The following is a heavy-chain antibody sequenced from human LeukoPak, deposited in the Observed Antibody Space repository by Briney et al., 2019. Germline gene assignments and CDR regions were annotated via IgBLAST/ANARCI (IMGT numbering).Heavy chain of an antibody. D-gene: IGHD5-24*01. J-gene: IGHJ6*03. Sequence: GGSLRLSCAASGFTFDDYAMHWVRQAPGKGLEWVSGISWNSGSIGYADSVKGRFTISRDNAKNPLYLQMNSLRAEDTALYYCARFSYYMDVWGKGTTVTVSS. CDR2: ISWNSGSI. V-gene: IGHV3-9*01. CDR3: ARFSYYMDV. CDR1: GFTFDDYA.